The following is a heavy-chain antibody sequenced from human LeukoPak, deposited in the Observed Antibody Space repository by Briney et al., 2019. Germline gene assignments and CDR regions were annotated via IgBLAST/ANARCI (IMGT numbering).Heavy chain of an antibody. Sequence: SETLSLTCTVSGGSISSYYWSWIRQPPGKGLEWIGYIYYSGSTNYNPSHKSRVTISVDTSKNQFSLKLSSVTAADTAVYYCARMVSSRQQLVRWYFDYWGQGTLVTVSS. V-gene: IGHV4-59*01. CDR3: ARMVSSRQQLVRWYFDY. CDR2: IYYSGST. CDR1: GGSISSYY. J-gene: IGHJ4*02. D-gene: IGHD6-6*01.